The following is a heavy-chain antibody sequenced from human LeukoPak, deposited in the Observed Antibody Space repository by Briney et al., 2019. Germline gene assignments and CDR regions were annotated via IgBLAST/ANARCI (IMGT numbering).Heavy chain of an antibody. Sequence: SETLSLTCTVSGGSISSYYWSWIRQPAGKGLEWIGRIYASGSTNYNPSLKSRVTMSVDTSKNQFSLKLTSVTAADTAVYYCASSRGYSNYYFDYWGQGTLVTVSS. J-gene: IGHJ4*02. CDR3: ASSRGYSNYYFDY. V-gene: IGHV4-4*07. CDR2: IYASGST. D-gene: IGHD4-11*01. CDR1: GGSISSYY.